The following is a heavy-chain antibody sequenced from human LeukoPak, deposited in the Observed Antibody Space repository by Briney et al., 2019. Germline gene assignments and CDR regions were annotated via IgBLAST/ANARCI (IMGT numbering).Heavy chain of an antibody. Sequence: NPSETLFLTCTISGGSISSYYWSWIRQPAGKGLEWIGRIYTSGSTNYNPSLKSRVTMSVDTSKNQFSLKLSSVTAADTAVYYCARSGEVVTAKRNWFDPWGQGTLVTVSS. V-gene: IGHV4-4*07. CDR2: IYTSGST. CDR3: ARSGEVVTAKRNWFDP. D-gene: IGHD2-21*02. CDR1: GGSISSYY. J-gene: IGHJ5*02.